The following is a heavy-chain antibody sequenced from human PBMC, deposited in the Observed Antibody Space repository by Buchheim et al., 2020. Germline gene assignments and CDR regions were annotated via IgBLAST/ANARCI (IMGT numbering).Heavy chain of an antibody. D-gene: IGHD3-3*01. CDR1: GGSISSGSYY. CDR2: IYTSGST. V-gene: IGHV4-61*02. CDR3: AREARTIFGVVMLYYFDY. Sequence: QVQLQESGPGLVKPSQTLSLTCTVSGGSISSGSYYWSWIRQPAGKGLGWFGRIYTSGSTSYNHSLQSRVTISTDTSQNQFSLKRSPVTAADTAVYYCAREARTIFGVVMLYYFDYWGQGTL. J-gene: IGHJ4*02.